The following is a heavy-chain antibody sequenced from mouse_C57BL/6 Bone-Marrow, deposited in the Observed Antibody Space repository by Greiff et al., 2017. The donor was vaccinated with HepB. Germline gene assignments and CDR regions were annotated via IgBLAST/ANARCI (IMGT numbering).Heavy chain of an antibody. D-gene: IGHD2-4*01. Sequence: VQLKQSGPVLVKPGASVKMSCKASGYTFTDYYMNWVKQSHGKSLEWIGVINPYNGGTSYNQKFKGKATLTVDKSSSTAYMELNSLTSEDSAVYYCARGIYYDLAYWGQGTLVTVSA. CDR3: ARGIYYDLAY. CDR2: INPYNGGT. J-gene: IGHJ3*01. CDR1: GYTFTDYY. V-gene: IGHV1-19*01.